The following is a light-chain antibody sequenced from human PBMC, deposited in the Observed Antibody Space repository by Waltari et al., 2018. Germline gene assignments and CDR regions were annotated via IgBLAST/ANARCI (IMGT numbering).Light chain of an antibody. J-gene: IGLJ3*02. CDR3: SSYTISRTRV. Sequence: QSALTQPASVSGSPGQSIAISCTGTSSDIGAYNFVSWYQQHPGKAPKLMIHDVSNRPAGVCNRFSGSKSGNTASLTISGLQTEDEADYYCSSYTISRTRVFGGGTKLTVL. CDR1: SSDIGAYNF. V-gene: IGLV2-14*03. CDR2: DVS.